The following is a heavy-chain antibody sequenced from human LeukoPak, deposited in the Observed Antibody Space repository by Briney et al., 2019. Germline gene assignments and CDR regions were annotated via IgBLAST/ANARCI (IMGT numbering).Heavy chain of an antibody. CDR1: GGSFSGYH. CDR2: INHSGST. J-gene: IGHJ4*02. V-gene: IGHV4-34*01. D-gene: IGHD5-18*01. CDR3: ARVLGYKTVDY. Sequence: SETLSLTCAVYGGSFSGYHWSWVRQPPGKGLEWIGEINHSGSTNYNPSLKSRVSISVDTSKNQFSLKLGSVTAADTAVYYCARVLGYKTVDYWGQGTLVTVSS.